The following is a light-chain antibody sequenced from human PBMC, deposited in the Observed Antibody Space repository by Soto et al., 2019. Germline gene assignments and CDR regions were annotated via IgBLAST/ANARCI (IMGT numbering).Light chain of an antibody. CDR2: GPS. Sequence: EIVMTQSPATLSVSPGERGTLSCRASQSVSRNFASYQQKPGQAPRLLIYGPSTRATGITPRFSGSGSGTEFTLIISSLQSEDFAVYYCQQYNNWPPITFGQGTRLEI. CDR3: QQYNNWPPIT. CDR1: QSVSRN. J-gene: IGKJ5*01. V-gene: IGKV3-15*01.